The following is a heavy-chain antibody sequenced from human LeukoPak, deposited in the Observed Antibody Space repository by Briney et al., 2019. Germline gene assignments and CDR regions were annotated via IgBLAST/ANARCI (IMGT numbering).Heavy chain of an antibody. CDR1: GFTFSSYA. V-gene: IGHV3-23*01. CDR2: ISGSGGST. J-gene: IGHJ4*02. D-gene: IGHD4-17*01. Sequence: GGSLRLSCAASGFTFSSYAMSWVRQAPGKGLEWVSAISGSGGSTYYADSVKGRFTNSRDNSKNTLYLQMNSLRAEDTAVYYCANSKGGYGDRYDYWGQETLVTVSS. CDR3: ANSKGGYGDRYDY.